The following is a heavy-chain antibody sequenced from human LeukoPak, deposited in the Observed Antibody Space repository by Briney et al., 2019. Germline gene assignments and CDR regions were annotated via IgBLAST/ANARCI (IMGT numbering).Heavy chain of an antibody. CDR2: ISGSGGST. CDR1: GFTFSSYA. V-gene: IGHV3-23*01. Sequence: GGSLRLSCAASGFTFSSYAMSWVRQAPGKWLEWVSAISGSGGSTYYADSVKGRFTISRDNSKNTLYLQMNSLRAEDTAVYYCAKDQGALPGRREQWLAFDYWGQGSLVAVSS. D-gene: IGHD6-19*01. CDR3: AKDQGALPGRREQWLAFDY. J-gene: IGHJ4*02.